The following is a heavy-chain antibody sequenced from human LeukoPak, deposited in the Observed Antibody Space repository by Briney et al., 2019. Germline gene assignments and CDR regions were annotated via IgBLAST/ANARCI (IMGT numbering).Heavy chain of an antibody. J-gene: IGHJ3*02. Sequence: ASVKVSCKTSGYTFTGYYMHWVRQAPGQGLEWMGWINPNSGGTNYAQKFQGRVTMTRDTSISTAYMELSRLRSDDTAVYYCARGQTRWDIVVVVAATRDAFDIWGQGTMVTVSS. CDR2: INPNSGGT. V-gene: IGHV1-2*02. CDR3: ARGQTRWDIVVVVAATRDAFDI. CDR1: GYTFTGYY. D-gene: IGHD2-15*01.